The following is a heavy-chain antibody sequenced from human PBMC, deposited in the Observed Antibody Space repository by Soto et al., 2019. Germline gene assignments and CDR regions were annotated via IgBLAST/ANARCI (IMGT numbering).Heavy chain of an antibody. CDR2: IYHSGST. Sequence: QLQLQESGSGLVKPSQTLSLTCAVSGGSISSGGYSWSWIRQPPGKGLEWIGYIYHSGSTYYNPSLKSRVTISVDRSKNQFSLKLSSVTAADTAVYYCARGHAAAGTHQRYYYYYGMDVWGQGTTVTVSS. J-gene: IGHJ6*02. CDR1: GGSISSGGYS. D-gene: IGHD6-13*01. CDR3: ARGHAAAGTHQRYYYYYGMDV. V-gene: IGHV4-30-2*01.